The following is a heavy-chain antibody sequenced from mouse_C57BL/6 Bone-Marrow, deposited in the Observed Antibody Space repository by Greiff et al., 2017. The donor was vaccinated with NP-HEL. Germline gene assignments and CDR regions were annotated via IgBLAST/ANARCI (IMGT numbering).Heavy chain of an antibody. Sequence: QVQLQQPGAELVRPGSSVKLSCKASGYTFTSYWMHWVKQRPIQGLEWIGNIDPSDSETQYNQKFKDNATLTVDKSSSTAYMQLSSLTSEDSAVXYCAREFFDYWGQGTTLTVSS. CDR3: AREFFDY. CDR2: IDPSDSET. V-gene: IGHV1-52*01. J-gene: IGHJ2*01. CDR1: GYTFTSYW.